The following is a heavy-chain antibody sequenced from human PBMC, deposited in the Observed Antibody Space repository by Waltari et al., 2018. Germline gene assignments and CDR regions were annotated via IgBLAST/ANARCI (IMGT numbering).Heavy chain of an antibody. CDR3: AGDSSGWYGLSY. D-gene: IGHD6-19*01. J-gene: IGHJ4*02. CDR2: IYYSGST. CDR1: GGSISSSSYY. Sequence: QLQLQESGPGLVKPSETLSLTCTVSGGSISSSSYYWGWIRQPPGKGLEWIGSIYYSGSTNSNPSLKIRVTISVDTSKNQFSLKLSSVTAADTAVYYCAGDSSGWYGLSYWGQGTLVTVSS. V-gene: IGHV4-39*07.